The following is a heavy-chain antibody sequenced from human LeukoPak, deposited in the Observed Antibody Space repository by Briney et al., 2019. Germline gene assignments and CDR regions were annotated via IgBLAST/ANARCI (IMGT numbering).Heavy chain of an antibody. CDR2: ISPYDGDT. CDR3: AILRGGIYSSRDAFDI. CDR1: GYTFTTNG. V-gene: IGHV1-18*04. Sequence: ASVKVSCKASGYTFTTNGVSWVRQAPGQGLEWLAWISPYDGDTNYTPDLQGRVTLSTDTSTSTAYMELTSLRSVDTAVYYCAILRGGIYSSRDAFDIWGQGTMVTVSS. J-gene: IGHJ3*02. D-gene: IGHD2-2*01.